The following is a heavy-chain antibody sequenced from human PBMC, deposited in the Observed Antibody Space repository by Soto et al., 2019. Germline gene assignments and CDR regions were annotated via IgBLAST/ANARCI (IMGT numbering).Heavy chain of an antibody. D-gene: IGHD6-13*01. Sequence: SETLSLTXAVSGGSISSGGYSWSWIRQPPGKGLEWIGYIYHSGSTYYNPSLKSRVTISVDRSKNQFSLKLSSVTAADTAVYYCAAGAAATPHWFDPWGQGTLVTVSS. CDR3: AAGAAATPHWFDP. CDR2: IYHSGST. J-gene: IGHJ5*02. V-gene: IGHV4-30-2*01. CDR1: GGSISSGGYS.